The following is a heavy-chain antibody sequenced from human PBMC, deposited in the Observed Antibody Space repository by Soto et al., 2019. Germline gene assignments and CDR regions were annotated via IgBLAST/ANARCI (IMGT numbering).Heavy chain of an antibody. Sequence: SETLSLTCTVSGGSISSGGYYWSWIRQHPGKGLEWIGYIYYSGSTYYNPSLKSRVTISVDTSKNQFSLKLSSVTAADTAVYYCARESRVREYYGLFDYWGQGTLVTVSS. CDR2: IYYSGST. CDR3: ARESRVREYYGLFDY. J-gene: IGHJ4*02. D-gene: IGHD3-10*01. V-gene: IGHV4-31*03. CDR1: GGSISSGGYY.